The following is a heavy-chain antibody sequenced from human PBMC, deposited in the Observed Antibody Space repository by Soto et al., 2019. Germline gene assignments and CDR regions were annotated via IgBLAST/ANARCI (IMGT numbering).Heavy chain of an antibody. CDR2: IYYSGST. CDR1: GGSVSSGSYY. Sequence: SETLSLTCTVSGGSVSSGSYYWSWIRQPPGKGLEWIGYIYYSGSTNYNPSLKSRVTISVDTSKNQFSLKLSSVTAADTAVYYCARDRVGSGSIHFDYWGQGTLVTVSS. D-gene: IGHD6-19*01. J-gene: IGHJ4*02. V-gene: IGHV4-61*01. CDR3: ARDRVGSGSIHFDY.